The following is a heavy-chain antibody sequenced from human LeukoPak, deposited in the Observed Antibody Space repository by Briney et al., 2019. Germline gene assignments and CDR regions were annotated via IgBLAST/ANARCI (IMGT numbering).Heavy chain of an antibody. V-gene: IGHV3-30*04. J-gene: IGHJ3*02. CDR1: GFTFSSYA. D-gene: IGHD2-15*01. CDR3: ARDGYCSGGSCYFEISGDAFDI. Sequence: GGSLRLSCAASGFTFSSYAMHWVRQAPGKGLEWVAVISYDGSNKYYADSVKGRFTISRDNSKSTLYLQMNSLRAEDTAVYYCARDGYCSGGSCYFEISGDAFDIWGQGTMVTVSS. CDR2: ISYDGSNK.